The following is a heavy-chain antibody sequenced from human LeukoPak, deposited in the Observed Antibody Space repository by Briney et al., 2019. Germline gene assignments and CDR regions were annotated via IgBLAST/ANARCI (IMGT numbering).Heavy chain of an antibody. CDR2: ISGSGTTI. V-gene: IGHV3-48*03. CDR3: ARDWDSGSAYWYFDL. Sequence: PGGSPRLSCAASGFSFSDYEMNWVRQAPGKGLEWVSYISGSGTTIYVADSVKGRFTISRDNAKNLLYLQMNNLRAEDTAVYYCARDWDSGSAYWYFDLWGRGTLVTVSS. J-gene: IGHJ2*01. D-gene: IGHD5-12*01. CDR1: GFSFSDYE.